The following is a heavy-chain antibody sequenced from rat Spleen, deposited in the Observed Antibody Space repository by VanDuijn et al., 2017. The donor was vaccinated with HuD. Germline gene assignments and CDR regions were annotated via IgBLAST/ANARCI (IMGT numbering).Heavy chain of an antibody. J-gene: IGHJ2*01. D-gene: IGHD1-2*01. CDR3: ARETNYIYPY. V-gene: IGHV3-3*01. CDR1: GYSITSSYR. CDR2: IDSVGST. Sequence: EVQLQESGPGLVKPSQSLSLTCSVTGYSITSSYRWNWIRKFPGNKLEWMGYIDSVGSTNYNPSLRSRISIARDTSKNQFFLQVNSVIMDDTATYYCARETNYIYPYWGQGVMVTVSS.